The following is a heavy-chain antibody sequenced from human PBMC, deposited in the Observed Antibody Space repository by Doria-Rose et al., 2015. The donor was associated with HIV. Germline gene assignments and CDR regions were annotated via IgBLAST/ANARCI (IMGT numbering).Heavy chain of an antibody. D-gene: IGHD6-13*01. J-gene: IGHJ4*02. Sequence: QVQLQQWGAGLLKPSETLSLTCAVYGGSFSGYYWSWIRQPPGKGLEWIGEIDHSGSTKNNPSLKSRVTISVDTSKKQVSLKMNSVTAADTAVYYCARGTWGQLALLDYWGPGTLVTVSS. CDR1: GGSFSGYY. CDR3: ARGTWGQLALLDY. V-gene: IGHV4-34*01. CDR2: IDHSGST.